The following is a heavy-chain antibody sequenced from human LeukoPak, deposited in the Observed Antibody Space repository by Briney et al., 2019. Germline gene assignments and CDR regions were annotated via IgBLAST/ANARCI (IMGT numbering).Heavy chain of an antibody. CDR2: IYYSGST. V-gene: IGHV4-39*07. Sequence: SETLSLTCTVSGGSISSSKYYWGWIRQPPGKGLEWIGSIYYSGSTYYNPSLKSRVTISVDTSKNQFSLKLSSVTAADTAVYYCARDDYGDYDYYYYYMDVWGKGTTVTVSS. CDR3: ARDDYGDYDYYYYYMDV. D-gene: IGHD4-17*01. CDR1: GGSISSSKYY. J-gene: IGHJ6*03.